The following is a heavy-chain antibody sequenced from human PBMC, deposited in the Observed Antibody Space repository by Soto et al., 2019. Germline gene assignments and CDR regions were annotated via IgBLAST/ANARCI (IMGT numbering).Heavy chain of an antibody. V-gene: IGHV4-30-4*01. Sequence: PSETLSLTCTVSGGSISSGDYYWSWIRQPPMKGLEWIGYIYYSGSTYYNPSLKSRVTMSVDTSKNQFSLKLNSVTAADTAVYNCARARGGSCSGGSCYTIDYWGQGTLVTVSS. J-gene: IGHJ4*02. CDR1: GGSISSGDYY. CDR2: IYYSGST. CDR3: ARARGGSCSGGSCYTIDY. D-gene: IGHD2-15*01.